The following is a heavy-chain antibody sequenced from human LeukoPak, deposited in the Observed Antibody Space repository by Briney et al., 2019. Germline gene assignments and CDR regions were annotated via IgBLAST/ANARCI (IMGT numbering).Heavy chain of an antibody. V-gene: IGHV4-39*01. J-gene: IGHJ4*02. Sequence: SETLSLTCTVSGGSISSSSYYWGWIRQPPGKGLEWIGSIYYSGSTYYNPSLKSRVTISVDTSKNQFSLKLSSVTAADTAVYYCARLSTTETGPEYWGQRTLVTVSS. CDR2: IYYSGST. D-gene: IGHD4-17*01. CDR1: GGSISSSSYY. CDR3: ARLSTTETGPEY.